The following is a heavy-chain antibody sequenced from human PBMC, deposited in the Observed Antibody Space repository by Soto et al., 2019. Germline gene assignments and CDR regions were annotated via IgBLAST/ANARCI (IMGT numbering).Heavy chain of an antibody. CDR3: ARPRSYYDFWSGSPFDY. J-gene: IGHJ4*02. V-gene: IGHV1-69*13. Sequence: SVKVSCKASGGTFSSYAISWVRQAPGQGLEWMGGIIPIFGTANYAQKFQGRVTITADESTSTAYMELSSLTSEDTAVYYCARPRSYYDFWSGSPFDYWGQGTLVTVSS. CDR2: IIPIFGTA. D-gene: IGHD3-3*01. CDR1: GGTFSSYA.